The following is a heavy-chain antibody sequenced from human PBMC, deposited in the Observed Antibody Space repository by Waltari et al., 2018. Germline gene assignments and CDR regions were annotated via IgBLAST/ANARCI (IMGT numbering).Heavy chain of an antibody. CDR3: VREAVAGPGADFDY. V-gene: IGHV3-30*04. CDR1: GFTFSSYV. CDR2: ISYDVKPK. D-gene: IGHD6-19*01. Sequence: QVHLVESGGGVVQPGRSVRLSCAASGFTFSSYVMHWVRQAPVRGLEWVATISYDVKPKYYADSVKGRFTISRDNSKNTVFLQMDSLRVEDTAVYYCVREAVAGPGADFDYWGQGALVTVSS. J-gene: IGHJ4*02.